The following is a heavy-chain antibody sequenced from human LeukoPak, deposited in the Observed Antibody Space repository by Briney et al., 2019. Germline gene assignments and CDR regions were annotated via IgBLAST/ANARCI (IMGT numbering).Heavy chain of an antibody. D-gene: IGHD3-3*01. CDR3: AKDPVSIRFLEWLSLDC. V-gene: IGHV3-23*01. CDR1: GFTFSSYA. Sequence: GGSLRLSCAASGFTFSSYAMSWVRQAPGKGLEWVSAISGSGGSTYYADSVKGRFTISRDNSKNTLYLQMNSLRAEDTAVYYCAKDPVSIRFLEWLSLDCWGQGTLVTVSS. J-gene: IGHJ4*02. CDR2: ISGSGGST.